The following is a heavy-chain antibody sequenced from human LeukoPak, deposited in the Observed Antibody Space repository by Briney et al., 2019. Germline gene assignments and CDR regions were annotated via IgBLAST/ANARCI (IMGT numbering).Heavy chain of an antibody. CDR1: GGSFSGYY. D-gene: IGHD6-6*01. Sequence: PSVTLSLTCAVYGGSFSGYYWSWIRQPPGKGLEWIGEINHSGSTNYNPSLKSRVTISVDTSKNQFSLKLSSVTAADTAVYYCARAGVGSSSSFDYWGQGTLVTVSS. V-gene: IGHV4-34*01. J-gene: IGHJ4*02. CDR2: INHSGST. CDR3: ARAGVGSSSSFDY.